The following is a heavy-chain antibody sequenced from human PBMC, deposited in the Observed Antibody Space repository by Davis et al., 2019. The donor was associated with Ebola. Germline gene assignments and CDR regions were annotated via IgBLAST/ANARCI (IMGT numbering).Heavy chain of an antibody. CDR3: AVYHIYSFGLCEH. CDR2: VRYDESNK. D-gene: IGHD5-12*01. V-gene: IGHV3-30*02. Sequence: GESLKISCAASGFTFSSFGFHWVRQAPGKGLEWVALVRYDESNKYYEDTVKGRFTISRDNSKNTVFLQMNSLRPEDTATYYCAVYHIYSFGLCEHWGHGTPVTVS. CDR1: GFTFSSFG. J-gene: IGHJ4*03.